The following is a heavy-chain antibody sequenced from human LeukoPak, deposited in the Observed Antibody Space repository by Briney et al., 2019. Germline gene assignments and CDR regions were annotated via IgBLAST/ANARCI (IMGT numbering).Heavy chain of an antibody. CDR2: INSDGSST. CDR1: GFTFSSYW. D-gene: IGHD1-7*01. Sequence: GGSLRLSCAASGFTFSSYWLHWVRQALGKGLVWVSRINSDGSSTSYADSVKGRFTISRDNAKNTLYLQMNSLRAEDTAVYYCASRTGTTTVDIWGQGTMVTVSS. J-gene: IGHJ3*02. CDR3: ASRTGTTTVDI. V-gene: IGHV3-74*01.